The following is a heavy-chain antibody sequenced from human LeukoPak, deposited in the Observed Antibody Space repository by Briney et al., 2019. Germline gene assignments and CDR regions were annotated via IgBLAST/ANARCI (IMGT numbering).Heavy chain of an antibody. CDR3: ARVHSFNWFDP. D-gene: IGHD2-15*01. CDR1: GGCVKSGCCY. CDR2: IYYSGST. V-gene: IGHV4-61*01. Sequence: SETLSLNCTVYGGCVKSGCCYWSWIRQPQGKGLEWIGFIYYSGSTNYNPSLKSRVNISLDTSKNQFSLKVSSVTAADTAVYYCARVHSFNWFDPWGQGTLVIVSS. J-gene: IGHJ5*02.